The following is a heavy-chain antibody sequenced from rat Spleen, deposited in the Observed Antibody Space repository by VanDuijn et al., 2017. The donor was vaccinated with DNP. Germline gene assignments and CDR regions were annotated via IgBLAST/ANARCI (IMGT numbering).Heavy chain of an antibody. CDR2: ISPSGGST. CDR3: ASTPYPGEDY. J-gene: IGHJ2*01. Sequence: EVQLVESGGGLVQPGRSLKLSCAASGFTFSNYDMAWVRQAPTKGLEWVASISPSGGSTYYRDSVKGRFTVSRDNAKSTLYLQMDSLRSEDTATYYCASTPYPGEDYLGQGVMVTVSS. CDR1: GFTFSNYD. D-gene: IGHD1-4*01. V-gene: IGHV5-25*01.